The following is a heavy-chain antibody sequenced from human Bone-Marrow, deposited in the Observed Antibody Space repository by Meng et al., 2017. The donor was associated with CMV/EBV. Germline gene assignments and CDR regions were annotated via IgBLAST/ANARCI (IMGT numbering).Heavy chain of an antibody. CDR1: GGTFSSYT. D-gene: IGHD3-22*01. J-gene: IGHJ3*02. CDR3: ARAYDSSGYFTFDI. Sequence: SVKVSCKASGGTFSSYTISWVRQAPGQGLEWMGRIIPILGIANYAQKFQGRVTITADKSTSTAYMELSSLRSEDTAVYYCARAYDSSGYFTFDIWGKGTMVTVSS. V-gene: IGHV1-69*02. CDR2: IIPILGIA.